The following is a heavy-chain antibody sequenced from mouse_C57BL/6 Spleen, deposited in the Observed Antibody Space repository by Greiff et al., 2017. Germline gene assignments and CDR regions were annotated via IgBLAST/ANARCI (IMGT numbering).Heavy chain of an antibody. V-gene: IGHV5-4*03. CDR1: GFTFSRSA. CDR2: ISDGGSYT. D-gene: IGHD2-4*01. CDR3: ARWYYYDYDKGFFAY. J-gene: IGHJ3*01. Sequence: EVKLVESGGGLVKPGGSLKLSCAASGFTFSRSAMSWVRQPPAKRLEWVATISDGGSYTYYPDNVKGRFTISRDNATYNLYLQMIHLKSEDTAMYYCARWYYYDYDKGFFAYWGQGTLVTVSA.